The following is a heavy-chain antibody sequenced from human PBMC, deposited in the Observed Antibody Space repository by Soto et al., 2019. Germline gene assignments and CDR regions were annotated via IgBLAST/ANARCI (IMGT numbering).Heavy chain of an antibody. CDR2: ISSSSSTI. V-gene: IGHV3-48*04. CDR1: GFTFSSYS. Sequence: GGSLRLSCAASGFTFSSYSMNWVRQAPGKGLEWVSYISSSSSTIYYADSVKGRFTISRDNAENSLYLQMNSLRAEDTAVYYCARETGSYYYDSSGYYWFDPWGQGTLVTVSS. D-gene: IGHD3-22*01. CDR3: ARETGSYYYDSSGYYWFDP. J-gene: IGHJ5*02.